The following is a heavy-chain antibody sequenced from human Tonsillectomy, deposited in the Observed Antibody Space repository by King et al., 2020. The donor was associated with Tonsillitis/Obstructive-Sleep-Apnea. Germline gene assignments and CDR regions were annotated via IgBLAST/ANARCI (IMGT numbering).Heavy chain of an antibody. CDR3: ATGEGSGTYYVRAFDV. CDR1: GFTFSNAW. Sequence: VQLVESGGGLVKPGGSLRLSCAASGFTFSNAWMSWVRQAPGKGPEWVGRIKSKSKGETTDYTAPVRGRFTISRDDSKNTLFLQMNSLKTEDTAVYYCATGEGSGTYYVRAFDVWGLGTMVTVSS. D-gene: IGHD1-26*01. V-gene: IGHV3-15*01. CDR2: IKSKSKGETT. J-gene: IGHJ3*01.